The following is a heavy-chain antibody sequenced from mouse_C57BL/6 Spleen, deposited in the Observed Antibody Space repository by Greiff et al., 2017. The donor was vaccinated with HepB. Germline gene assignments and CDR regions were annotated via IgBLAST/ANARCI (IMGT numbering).Heavy chain of an antibody. J-gene: IGHJ2*01. CDR3: ARFGVLRSYFDY. V-gene: IGHV1-55*01. D-gene: IGHD1-1*01. Sequence: QVQLQQSGPELVKPGASVKISCKASGYTFTSYWITWVKQRPGQGLEWIGDIYPGSGSTNYNEKFKSKATLTVDTSSSTAYMQLSSLTSEDSAVYYCARFGVLRSYFDYWGQGTTLTVSS. CDR2: IYPGSGST. CDR1: GYTFTSYW.